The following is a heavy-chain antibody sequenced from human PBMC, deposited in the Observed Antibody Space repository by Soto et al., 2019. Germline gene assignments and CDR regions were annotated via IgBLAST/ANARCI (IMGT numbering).Heavy chain of an antibody. CDR2: IYTSGST. D-gene: IGHD3-10*01. CDR1: GGSISSYY. Sequence: ETLSLTCTVSGGSISSYYWSWIRQPAGKGLEWIGRIYTSGSTNYNPSLKSRVTMSVDTSKNQFSLKLSSVAAADTAVYYCARATHGSGRLNWFDPWGQGTLVTVSS. V-gene: IGHV4-4*07. CDR3: ARATHGSGRLNWFDP. J-gene: IGHJ5*02.